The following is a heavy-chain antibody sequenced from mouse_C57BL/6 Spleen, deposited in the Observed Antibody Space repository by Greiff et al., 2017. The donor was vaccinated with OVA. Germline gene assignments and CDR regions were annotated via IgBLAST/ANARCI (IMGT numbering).Heavy chain of an antibody. J-gene: IGHJ3*01. Sequence: EVMLVESGGGLVKPGGSLKLSCAASGFTFSSYAMSWVRQTPEKRLEWVATISDGGSYTYDPDNVKGRFTISRDNAKNNLYLQMSHLKSEDTAMYYCARVSHYYGSRPFAYWGQGTLVTVSA. CDR1: GFTFSSYA. CDR3: ARVSHYYGSRPFAY. D-gene: IGHD1-1*01. V-gene: IGHV5-4*03. CDR2: ISDGGSYT.